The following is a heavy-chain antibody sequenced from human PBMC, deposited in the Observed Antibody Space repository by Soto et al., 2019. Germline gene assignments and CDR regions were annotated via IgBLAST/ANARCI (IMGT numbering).Heavy chain of an antibody. Sequence: GGSLRLSCVGSGFTFSNYWMHWVRQAPGKGLEWVSRVKSDGSSTSYADSVKGRFTISRDNAKNTLYLQMNSLRAEDTAVYYCAKERYYDFWSGYYTPSYYFDYWGQGTLVTISS. CDR1: GFTFSNYW. J-gene: IGHJ4*02. V-gene: IGHV3-74*01. D-gene: IGHD3-3*01. CDR2: VKSDGSST. CDR3: AKERYYDFWSGYYTPSYYFDY.